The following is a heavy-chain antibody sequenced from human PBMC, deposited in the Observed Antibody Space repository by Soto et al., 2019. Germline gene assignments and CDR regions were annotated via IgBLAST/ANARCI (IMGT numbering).Heavy chain of an antibody. CDR2: ISWKSGSM. D-gene: IGHD3-9*01. J-gene: IGHJ3*01. CDR1: GFKFDDYA. V-gene: IGHV3-9*01. CDR3: AKDIYDILTGYSRGDGLDL. Sequence: EVQLVESGGDLVQPGRSLRLACTASGFKFDDYAMHWVRQAPGKGLEWVSGISWKSGSMNYADSVKGRFTISRDNAKNSLYPQTNSLRSEDTALYYCAKDIYDILTGYSRGDGLDLWGHGTMVTVSS.